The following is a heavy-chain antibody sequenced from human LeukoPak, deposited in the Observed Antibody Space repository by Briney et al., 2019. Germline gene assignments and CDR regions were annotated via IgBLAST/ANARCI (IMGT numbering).Heavy chain of an antibody. CDR2: ISGDGSGT. J-gene: IGHJ5*01. V-gene: IGHV3-74*01. D-gene: IGHD3-22*01. CDR3: ARDTLDSSGHGWFDS. Sequence: GGSLRLSCAASGFTLSTYWMHWVRQAPGKGPVWVSRISGDGSGTTYAGSVKGRFTISRDNAKNTLYLQMNSLRAEDTALYYCARDTLDSSGHGWFDSWGQGTLVTVSS. CDR1: GFTLSTYW.